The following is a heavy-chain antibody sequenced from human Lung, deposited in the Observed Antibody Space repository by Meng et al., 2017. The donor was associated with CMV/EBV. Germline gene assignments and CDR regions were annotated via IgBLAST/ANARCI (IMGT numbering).Heavy chain of an antibody. Sequence: SXAASGFPFRSYAMSWVRQAPGKGLEWVSSISGSVGNTYYADSVKGRFTISRDNSGDTLYMQMGSLRAEDTAVYYCAREEAMVGYYTNWFDAWGQGAXVTVAS. CDR2: ISGSVGNT. J-gene: IGHJ5*02. V-gene: IGHV3-23*01. CDR3: AREEAMVGYYTNWFDA. CDR1: GFPFRSYA. D-gene: IGHD5-18*01.